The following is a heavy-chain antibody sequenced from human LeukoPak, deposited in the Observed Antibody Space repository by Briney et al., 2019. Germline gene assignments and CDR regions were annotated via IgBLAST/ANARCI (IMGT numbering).Heavy chain of an antibody. CDR3: ATHRLESHDIQFDY. CDR1: GLPFSDYA. D-gene: IGHD1-1*01. Sequence: GRSLRLSCTVSGLPFSDYALSWVRHLPGMGLEWVGFIRISAYGATTEYSAPVKDRFSISRDDSKSLVYLQMNTLKTEDTAVYYCATHRLESHDIQFDYWGQGAQVTVSS. V-gene: IGHV3-49*04. J-gene: IGHJ4*02. CDR2: IRISAYGATT.